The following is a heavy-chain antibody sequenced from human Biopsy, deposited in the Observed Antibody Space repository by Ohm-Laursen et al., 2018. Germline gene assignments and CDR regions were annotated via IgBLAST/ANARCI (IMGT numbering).Heavy chain of an antibody. CDR1: GFIFSTYT. V-gene: IGHV3-48*01. CDR3: VRSFSSSGYFRCDAFDV. D-gene: IGHD3-22*01. CDR2: INVPSSHI. Sequence: SLRLSCTASGFIFSTYTMNWVRQAPGKGLEWVSYINVPSSHIYYGASVRGRFTISRDNAENSVVLQMNSLRAEDTAVYYCVRSFSSSGYFRCDAFDVRGQGTMVTVSS. J-gene: IGHJ3*01.